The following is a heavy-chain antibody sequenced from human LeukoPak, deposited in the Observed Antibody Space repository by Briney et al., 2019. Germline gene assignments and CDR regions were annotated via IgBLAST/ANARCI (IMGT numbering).Heavy chain of an antibody. V-gene: IGHV3-74*01. Sequence: GGSLRLSCAASGFTFSSYSMNWVRQAPGKGLVWVSHINGDGSTTTYADSVKGRFTISRDDAKNTVYLQMNSLRAVDTAVYYCARDRWYSMDVWGKGTTVTVPS. CDR3: ARDRWYSMDV. J-gene: IGHJ6*04. CDR2: INGDGSTT. CDR1: GFTFSSYS. D-gene: IGHD6-13*01.